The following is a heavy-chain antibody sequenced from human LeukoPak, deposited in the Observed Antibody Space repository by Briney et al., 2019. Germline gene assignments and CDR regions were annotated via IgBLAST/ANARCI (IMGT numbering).Heavy chain of an antibody. J-gene: IGHJ4*02. Sequence: PSETLSLTCTVSGVSISSSSYYWGWIRQPPGKGLECIGSIYYSGSTYYNPSLKSRVTISVDTSKNQFSLKLSSVTAADTAVYYCARVRAAAGTSPYFDYWGQGTLVTVSS. V-gene: IGHV4-39*07. D-gene: IGHD6-13*01. CDR2: IYYSGST. CDR1: GVSISSSSYY. CDR3: ARVRAAAGTSPYFDY.